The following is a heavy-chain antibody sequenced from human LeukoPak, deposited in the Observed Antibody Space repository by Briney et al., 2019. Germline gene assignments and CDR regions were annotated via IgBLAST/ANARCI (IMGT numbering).Heavy chain of an antibody. CDR1: GFTFSSYA. Sequence: GGSLRLSCAPSGFTFSSYAMSWVRQARGEGLEWVSAISGSGDSRYHEEPVQGRITRSRDNCKKTLYLQMNSLKAEDTAVYYCAKEGRWNEDYWGQGTLVTVSS. J-gene: IGHJ4*02. CDR3: AKEGRWNEDY. D-gene: IGHD1-1*01. CDR2: ISGSGDSR. V-gene: IGHV3-23*01.